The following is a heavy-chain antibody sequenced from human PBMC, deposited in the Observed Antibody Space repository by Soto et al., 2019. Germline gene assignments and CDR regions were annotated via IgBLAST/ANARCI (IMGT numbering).Heavy chain of an antibody. V-gene: IGHV3-21*01. D-gene: IGHD2-2*01. CDR3: ARTNSYCSSTSCYEFDY. J-gene: IGHJ4*02. Sequence: GSLRLSCAASGFTFSSYSINWVLPSPLKGLEWVSSISSSSSYIYYADSVKGRFTISRDNAKNSLYLQMNSLRAEDTAVYYCARTNSYCSSTSCYEFDYWGQGTLVTVSS. CDR2: ISSSSSYI. CDR1: GFTFSSYS.